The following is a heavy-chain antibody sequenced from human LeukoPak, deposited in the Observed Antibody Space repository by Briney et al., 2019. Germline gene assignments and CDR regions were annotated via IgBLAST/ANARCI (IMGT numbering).Heavy chain of an antibody. CDR3: ARGRGGATTGFDH. V-gene: IGHV1-2*02. CDR2: INSNSGAR. J-gene: IGHJ4*02. CDR1: GYTFSGYY. Sequence: GASVKVSCKASGYTFSGYYMHWVRQAPGQGLESMGWINSNSGARSYAPKFQGRVTFSRDNSISTAYMELSSLRSDDTAIYYCARGRGGATTGFDHWGQGTLVTVSS. D-gene: IGHD1-26*01.